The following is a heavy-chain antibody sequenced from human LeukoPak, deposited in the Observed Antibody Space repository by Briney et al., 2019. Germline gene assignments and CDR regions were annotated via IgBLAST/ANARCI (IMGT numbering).Heavy chain of an antibody. J-gene: IGHJ3*02. CDR3: ARGLHDYVWGSYRRDAFDI. Sequence: GGSLRLSCAASGFAFSSYWMSWVRQAPGKGLEWVANIKQDGSEKYYVDSVKGRFTISRGNAKNSLYLQMNSLRAEDTAVYYCARGLHDYVWGSYRRDAFDIWGQGTMVTVSS. CDR1: GFAFSSYW. V-gene: IGHV3-7*01. CDR2: IKQDGSEK. D-gene: IGHD3-16*02.